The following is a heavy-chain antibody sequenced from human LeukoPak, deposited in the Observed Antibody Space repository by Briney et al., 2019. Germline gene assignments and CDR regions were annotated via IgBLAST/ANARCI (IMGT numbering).Heavy chain of an antibody. Sequence: ASVKVSCKTSGYSFTSYNLHWVRQAPGQGLEWMGWINPNSGGTNYAQTFQGRVTMTRDTSISTAYMELSRLTSDDTAVYYCARGPYYYGSGSYLMVLDYWGQGTLVTVSS. CDR3: ARGPYYYGSGSYLMVLDY. D-gene: IGHD3-10*01. CDR2: INPNSGGT. CDR1: GYSFTSYN. J-gene: IGHJ4*02. V-gene: IGHV1-2*02.